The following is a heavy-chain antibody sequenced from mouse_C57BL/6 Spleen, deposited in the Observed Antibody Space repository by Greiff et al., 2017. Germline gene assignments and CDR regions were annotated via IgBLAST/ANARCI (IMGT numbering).Heavy chain of an antibody. D-gene: IGHD2-4*01. Sequence: VQLQQSGPELVKPGASVQMSCKASGYTFTDYNMHWVKQSHGTSLAWIGYINPNNGGTSSNQKFKGKATLTVNKSSSTAYMELRSLTSEDAAVDYCASYDFPFDYWGQGTTLTVSS. CDR3: ASYDFPFDY. CDR2: INPNNGGT. V-gene: IGHV1-22*01. CDR1: GYTFTDYN. J-gene: IGHJ2*01.